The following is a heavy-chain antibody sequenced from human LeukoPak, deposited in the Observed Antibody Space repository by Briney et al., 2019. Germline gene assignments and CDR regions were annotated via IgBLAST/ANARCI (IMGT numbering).Heavy chain of an antibody. CDR3: ARFRDGYNARGDY. CDR2: IYYSGST. V-gene: IGHV4-39*01. J-gene: IGHJ4*02. D-gene: IGHD5-24*01. CDR1: GGSISSSSHY. Sequence: SETLSLTCTVSGGSISSSSHYWGWIRQPPGKGLEWIGSIYYSGSTYYNPSLKSRVTISVDTSKNQFSLKLSSVTAADTAVYYCARFRDGYNARGDYWGQGTLVTVSS.